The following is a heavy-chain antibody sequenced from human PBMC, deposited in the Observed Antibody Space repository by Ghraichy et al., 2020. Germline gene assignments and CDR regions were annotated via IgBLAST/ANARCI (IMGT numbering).Heavy chain of an antibody. Sequence: GGSLRLSCAASGFTFSNAWMSWVRQAPGKGLEWVGRIKSKTDGGTTDYAAPVKGRFTISRDDSKNTLYLQMNSLKTEDTAVYYCTTDQGYDYVWGSYRSSPWFDPWCQGTLVTVSS. V-gene: IGHV3-15*01. CDR3: TTDQGYDYVWGSYRSSPWFDP. J-gene: IGHJ5*02. D-gene: IGHD3-16*02. CDR1: GFTFSNAW. CDR2: IKSKTDGGTT.